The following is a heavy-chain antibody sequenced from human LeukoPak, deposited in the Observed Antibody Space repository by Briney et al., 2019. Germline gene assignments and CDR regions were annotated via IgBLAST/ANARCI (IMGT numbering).Heavy chain of an antibody. Sequence: GGFLRLSCAASGFTFSSYGMHWVRQAPGKGLEWVAVIWYDGSNKYYADSVKGRFTISRDNSKNTLYLQMNSLRAEDTAVYYCARDSSSFSFDYWGQGTLVTVSS. D-gene: IGHD6-13*01. CDR3: ARDSSSFSFDY. CDR2: IWYDGSNK. V-gene: IGHV3-33*01. CDR1: GFTFSSYG. J-gene: IGHJ4*02.